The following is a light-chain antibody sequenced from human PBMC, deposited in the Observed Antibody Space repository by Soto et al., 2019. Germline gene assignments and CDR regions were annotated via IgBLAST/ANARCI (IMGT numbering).Light chain of an antibody. CDR2: DAS. CDR1: KSVSSY. CDR3: QQRSNWPPSIT. J-gene: IGKJ5*01. V-gene: IGKV3-11*01. Sequence: EIVLTQSPATLSLSPGERATLSCRASKSVSSYLAWYQQKPGQAPRLLIYDASNRATGIPARFSGSGSGTDLTLTISSLEPEDFAVYYCQQRSNWPPSITFGQGTRLEIK.